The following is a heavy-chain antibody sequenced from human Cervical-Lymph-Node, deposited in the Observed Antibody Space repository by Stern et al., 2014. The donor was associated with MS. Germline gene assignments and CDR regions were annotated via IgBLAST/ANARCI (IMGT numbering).Heavy chain of an antibody. Sequence: VQLVESGGGVVQPGRSLRLSCAASGFTLSSYALHWVRQAPGTGLAWVAVISYDGSDKYYANSVKGRFTISRDNSKNTLDLQMNSLRPEDTAVYYCARVWTTFSVHYYYGMDVWGQGTTVTVSS. V-gene: IGHV3-30*01. J-gene: IGHJ6*02. D-gene: IGHD2/OR15-2a*01. CDR2: ISYDGSDK. CDR1: GFTLSSYA. CDR3: ARVWTTFSVHYYYGMDV.